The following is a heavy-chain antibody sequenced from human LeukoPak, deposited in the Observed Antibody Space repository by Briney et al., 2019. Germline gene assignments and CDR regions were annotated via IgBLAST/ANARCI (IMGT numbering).Heavy chain of an antibody. Sequence: PSQTLSLTCAVSGGSISSGGYPWSWIRQPPGKGLEWIGYIYHSGSTYYNPSLKSRVTISVDRSKNQFSLKLSSVTAADTAVYYCARGNTLTATYYFDYWGQGTLVTVSS. CDR2: IYHSGST. CDR3: ARGNTLTATYYFDY. CDR1: GGSISSGGYP. J-gene: IGHJ4*02. D-gene: IGHD1-14*01. V-gene: IGHV4-30-2*01.